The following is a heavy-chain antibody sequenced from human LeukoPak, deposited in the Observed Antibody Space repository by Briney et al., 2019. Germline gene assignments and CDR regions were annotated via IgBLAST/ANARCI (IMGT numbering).Heavy chain of an antibody. J-gene: IGHJ2*01. CDR3: ARAPDYGDWDWYFDL. D-gene: IGHD4-17*01. V-gene: IGHV1-18*01. CDR1: GYTFTSYG. CDR2: ISAYNGNT. Sequence: ASVKVSCKASGYTFTSYGITWVRQAPGQGLEWMGWISAYNGNTNYAQKLQGRVTMTTDTSTSTAYMELRSLRSDDTAVYYCARAPDYGDWDWYFDLWAVAPWSLSPQ.